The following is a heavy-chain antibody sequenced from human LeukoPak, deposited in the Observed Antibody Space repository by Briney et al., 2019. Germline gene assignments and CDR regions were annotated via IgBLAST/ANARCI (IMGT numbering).Heavy chain of an antibody. CDR2: IYYSGST. CDR3: ARDRPYYYGMDV. CDR1: GGSISSGGYY. J-gene: IGHJ6*02. V-gene: IGHV4-31*03. D-gene: IGHD6-6*01. Sequence: PSGTLSLTCTVSGGSISSGGYYWSWIRPHPGKGLEWIGYIYYSGSTYYNPSLKGRVTISVDTSKTQFSLKLSSVTAADTAVYYCARDRPYYYGMDVWGQGTTVTVSS.